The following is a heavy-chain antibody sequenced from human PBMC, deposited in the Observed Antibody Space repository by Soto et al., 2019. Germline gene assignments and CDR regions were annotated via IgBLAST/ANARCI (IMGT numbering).Heavy chain of an antibody. Sequence: GGSLRLSCAASGFTFSSYWMHWVRQAPGKGLVWVSRINSDGSSTSYADSVKGRFTISRDNAKNTLYLQMNSLRAEDTAVYYCARASTAARRLDYWGQGTLVTVSS. CDR3: ARASTAARRLDY. V-gene: IGHV3-74*01. CDR2: INSDGSST. CDR1: GFTFSSYW. D-gene: IGHD6-6*01. J-gene: IGHJ4*02.